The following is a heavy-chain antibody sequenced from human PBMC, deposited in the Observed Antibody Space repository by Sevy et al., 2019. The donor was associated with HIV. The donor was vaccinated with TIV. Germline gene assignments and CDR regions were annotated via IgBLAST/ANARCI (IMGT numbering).Heavy chain of an antibody. Sequence: GGSLRLSCAASGFTFSSYSMNWVRQAPGKGLEWVSSISSSSSYIYYADSVKGRFTISRDNAKNSLYLQMNSLRAEDTAVYYCARDEDHTNDFDWFSGAANHDAFDIWGQGTMVTVSS. CDR2: ISSSSSYI. CDR3: ARDEDHTNDFDWFSGAANHDAFDI. D-gene: IGHD3-9*01. V-gene: IGHV3-21*01. J-gene: IGHJ3*02. CDR1: GFTFSSYS.